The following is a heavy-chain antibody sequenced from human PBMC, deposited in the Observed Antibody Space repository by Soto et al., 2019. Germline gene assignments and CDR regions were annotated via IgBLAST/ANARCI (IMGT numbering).Heavy chain of an antibody. V-gene: IGHV3-7*01. D-gene: IGHD2-2*02. Sequence: PGGSLRLSCAASGFTFSSYWMSWVRQAPGKGLEWVANIKQDGSEKYYVDSVKGRFTISRDNAKNSLYLQMNSLRAEDTAVYYCARTAEYQLLYLLDYYYYGMDVWGQGTTVTVSS. J-gene: IGHJ6*02. CDR3: ARTAEYQLLYLLDYYYYGMDV. CDR1: GFTFSSYW. CDR2: IKQDGSEK.